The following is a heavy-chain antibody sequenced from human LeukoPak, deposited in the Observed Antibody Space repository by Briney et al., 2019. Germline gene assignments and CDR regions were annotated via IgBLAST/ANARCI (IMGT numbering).Heavy chain of an antibody. CDR2: ISAYNGNT. V-gene: IGHV1-18*04. Sequence: ASVKVSCKASGYTFTSYGISRVRQAPGQGLEWMGWISAYNGNTNYAQKLQGRVTMTTDTSTSTAYMELRSLRSDDTAVYYCARDGKLRYFDWSQSHYHYGMDVWGKGTTVTVSS. J-gene: IGHJ6*04. D-gene: IGHD3-9*01. CDR1: GYTFTSYG. CDR3: ARDGKLRYFDWSQSHYHYGMDV.